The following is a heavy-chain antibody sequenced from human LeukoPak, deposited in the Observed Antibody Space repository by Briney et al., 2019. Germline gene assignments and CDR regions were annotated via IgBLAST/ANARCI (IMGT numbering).Heavy chain of an antibody. D-gene: IGHD3-22*01. CDR3: AREKYYYDPNWFDP. V-gene: IGHV3-21*01. J-gene: IGHJ5*02. CDR2: ISSSSSYI. CDR1: GFTFGDYA. Sequence: GGSLRLSCTASGFTFGDYAMSWVRQAPGKGLEWVSSISSSSSYIYYADSVKGRFTISRDNAKSSLYLQMNSLRAEDTAVYYCAREKYYYDPNWFDPWGQGTLVTVSS.